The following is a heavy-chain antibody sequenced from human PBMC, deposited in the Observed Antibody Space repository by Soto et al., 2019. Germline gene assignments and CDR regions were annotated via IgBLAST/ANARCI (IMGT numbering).Heavy chain of an antibody. CDR1: GGSFSGYY. CDR2: INHSGST. Sequence: LSLTCAVYGGSFSGYYCSWIRQPPGKGLEWIGEINHSGSTNYNPSLKSRVTISVDTSKNQFSLKLSSVTAADTAVYYCARGVRQPYNWFDPWGQGTLVTGSS. V-gene: IGHV4-34*01. D-gene: IGHD3-10*01. CDR3: ARGVRQPYNWFDP. J-gene: IGHJ5*02.